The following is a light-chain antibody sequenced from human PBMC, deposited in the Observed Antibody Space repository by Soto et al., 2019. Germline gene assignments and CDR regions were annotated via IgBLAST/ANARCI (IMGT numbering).Light chain of an antibody. CDR1: QSFTSRS. V-gene: IGKV3-20*01. CDR3: QQYNSYSPYT. Sequence: EIVLTQSPGTLSLSPGERATLSCRASQSFTSRSLAWYQQKPGLAPRLLISGASNRAAGIPDRFSGSGSGTDFTLTISRLEPEDFATYYCQQYNSYSPYTFGQGTKLEIK. CDR2: GAS. J-gene: IGKJ2*01.